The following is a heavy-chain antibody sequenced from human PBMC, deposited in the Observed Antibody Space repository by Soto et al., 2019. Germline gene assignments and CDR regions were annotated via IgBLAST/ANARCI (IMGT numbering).Heavy chain of an antibody. Sequence: PXGSLPLSSAASGFTFISYAMSGVRQAPGKGLEWVSAVSGNGQGIYYADSGRGRFTISRDNSKNTVFLHMDSLRAEDTAVYYCAKDRDYPRDYFHYWGQGTLVTVSS. D-gene: IGHD3-10*01. CDR3: AKDRDYPRDYFHY. V-gene: IGHV3-23*01. CDR2: VSGNGQGI. J-gene: IGHJ4*02. CDR1: GFTFISYA.